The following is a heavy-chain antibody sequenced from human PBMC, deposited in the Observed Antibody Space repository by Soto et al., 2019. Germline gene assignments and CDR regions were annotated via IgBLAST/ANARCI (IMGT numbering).Heavy chain of an antibody. CDR2: ISGSGGST. CDR1: GFTFSSYA. V-gene: IGHV3-23*01. D-gene: IGHD6-19*01. J-gene: IGHJ4*02. CDR3: AKDLSSTAVAGLFDY. Sequence: EVQLLESGGGLVQPGGSLRLSCAASGFTFSSYAMSWFRQAPGKGLEWISAISGSGGSTYYADSVKGRFTISRDNSKNTLYLQMNSLRAEDTAVYYCAKDLSSTAVAGLFDYWGQGTLVTVSS.